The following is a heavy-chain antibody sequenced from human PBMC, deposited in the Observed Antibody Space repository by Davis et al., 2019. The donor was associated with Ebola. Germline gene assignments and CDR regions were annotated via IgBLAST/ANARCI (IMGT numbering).Heavy chain of an antibody. J-gene: IGHJ4*02. CDR1: GGSVSSGSYY. Sequence: SETLSLTCTVSGGSVSSGSYYWSWIRQPPGKGLEWIGYIYYSGSTNYNPSLKSRVTISVDTSKNQFSLKLSSVTAADTAVYYCATTDDYWGQGTLVTVSS. CDR2: IYYSGST. CDR3: ATTDDY. V-gene: IGHV4-61*01. D-gene: IGHD4-11*01.